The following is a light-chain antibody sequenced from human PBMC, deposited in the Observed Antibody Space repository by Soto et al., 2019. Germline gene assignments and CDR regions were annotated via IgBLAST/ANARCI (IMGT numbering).Light chain of an antibody. CDR3: HQYGTSPLT. J-gene: IGKJ4*01. Sequence: ESVLTQSPGTLSLSPGERATLSFGAIQSVTSGYLAWYQQKPGQSPRLLMYGASSRATGVPDRFSGSGSGTDFTLTITRLEPEDFAVYYCHQYGTSPLTFGGGTQVDIK. CDR1: QSVTSGY. CDR2: GAS. V-gene: IGKV3-20*01.